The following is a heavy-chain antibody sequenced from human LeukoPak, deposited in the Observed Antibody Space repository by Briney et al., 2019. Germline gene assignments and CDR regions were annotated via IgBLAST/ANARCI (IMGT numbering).Heavy chain of an antibody. CDR3: ARQIYCSGGSCNFDY. CDR2: IIPIFGTA. D-gene: IGHD2-15*01. CDR1: GGTFSSYA. J-gene: IGHJ4*02. V-gene: IGHV1-69*13. Sequence: ASVKVSCKASGGTFSSYAISWVRQAPGQGLEWMGGIIPIFGTANYAQKFQGRVTITADESTSTAHMELSSLRSEDTAVYYCARQIYCSGGSCNFDYWGQGTLVTVSS.